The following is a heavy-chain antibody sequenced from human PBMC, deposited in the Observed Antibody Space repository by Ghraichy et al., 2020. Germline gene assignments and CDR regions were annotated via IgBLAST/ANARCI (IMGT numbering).Heavy chain of an antibody. V-gene: IGHV3-74*01. CDR3: ARDPYWTSANCYTGAWFES. J-gene: IGHJ5*01. CDR2: INRDGRST. Sequence: GGSLRLSCAASGFTFNNYWMHWVRQVPGEGLVWVSSINRDGRSTDYADSVKGRFTVSRDNAKNTLYLQMNSLRAEDTAVYYCARDPYWTSANCYTGAWFESWGQGTLVTVSS. CDR1: GFTFNNYW. D-gene: IGHD2-2*02.